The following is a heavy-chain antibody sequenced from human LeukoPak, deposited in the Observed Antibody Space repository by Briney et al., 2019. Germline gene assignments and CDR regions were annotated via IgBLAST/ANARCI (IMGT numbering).Heavy chain of an antibody. V-gene: IGHV4-4*07. Sequence: SETLSLTCTVSGGYTGSHYWSWIRQPAGQGLEWVGRISPSGTTHYNPSLGRRVTMSVDTSNNYFSLRLSSVSAADTAVYYCARDFYASGFYFWFDPWGQGSTVSVSS. D-gene: IGHD2/OR15-2a*01. CDR2: ISPSGTT. CDR3: ARDFYASGFYFWFDP. CDR1: GGYTGSHY. J-gene: IGHJ5*02.